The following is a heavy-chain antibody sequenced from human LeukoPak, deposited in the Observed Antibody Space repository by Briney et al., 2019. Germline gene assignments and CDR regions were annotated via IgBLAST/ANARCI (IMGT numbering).Heavy chain of an antibody. CDR1: GFTFSTYW. CDR2: IKQDGSEE. CDR3: ARELYTRDGYNSYMDV. Sequence: GGSLRLSCAGSGFTFSTYWMNWVRQAPGKGLEWVANIKQDGSEEFYVDSVKGRFTISRDNAKNSLYLQMNSLRAEDTAVYYCARELYTRDGYNSYMDVWGKGTTVTISS. D-gene: IGHD5-24*01. V-gene: IGHV3-7*01. J-gene: IGHJ6*03.